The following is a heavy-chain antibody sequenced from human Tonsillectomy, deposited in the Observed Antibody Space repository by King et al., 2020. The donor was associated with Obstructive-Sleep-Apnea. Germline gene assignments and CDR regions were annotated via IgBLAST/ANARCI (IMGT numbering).Heavy chain of an antibody. CDR2: IYYRGST. Sequence: VQLQESGPGLVKPSETLSLTCTVSGSIISYYWSWIRQPPGKGLEWIGYIYYRGSTNYNPSLKSRVTISVDTSKNQFSLKLSSVTAADPAVYYCARELRYGVDVWGQGTTVTVSS. J-gene: IGHJ6*02. CDR3: ARELRYGVDV. CDR1: GSIISYY. D-gene: IGHD4-17*01. V-gene: IGHV4-59*01.